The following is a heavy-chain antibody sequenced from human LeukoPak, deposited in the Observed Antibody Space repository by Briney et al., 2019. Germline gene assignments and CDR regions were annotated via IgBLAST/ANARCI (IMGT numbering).Heavy chain of an antibody. CDR3: AKRGAEVGTTVAPGDY. D-gene: IGHD1-26*01. J-gene: IGHJ4*02. CDR1: GFTFSSYG. CDR2: IRYDGSNK. V-gene: IGHV3-30*02. Sequence: GGSLRLSCAASGFTFSSYGMHWVRQAPGKGLEWVAFIRYDGSNKYYADSVKGRFTIPRDNSKNTLYLQMNSLRAEDTAVYYCAKRGAEVGTTVAPGDYWGQGTLLTVSS.